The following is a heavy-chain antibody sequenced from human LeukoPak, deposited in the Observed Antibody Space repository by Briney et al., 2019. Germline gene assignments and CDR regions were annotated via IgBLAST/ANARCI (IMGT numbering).Heavy chain of an antibody. CDR3: AREMAI. Sequence: PGRSLRLSCAASGFTFNTNSMHWARQAPGKGLEWVAVIWYDGSNEDYADSVKGRFTISRDNSKNTLYLQMNSLRVEDTAVYYCAREMAIWGQGALVTVSS. V-gene: IGHV3-33*01. D-gene: IGHD2-8*01. CDR1: GFTFNTNS. J-gene: IGHJ4*02. CDR2: IWYDGSNE.